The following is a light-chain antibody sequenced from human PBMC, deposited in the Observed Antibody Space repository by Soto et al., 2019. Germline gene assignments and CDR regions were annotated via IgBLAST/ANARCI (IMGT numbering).Light chain of an antibody. CDR2: TAS. CDR3: QPSYNSPWT. Sequence: DIQMTQSPTSLSASIGDTVTITCRASQSINNYVNWSQQTIGKAPRLLIDTASSLQSGVPSRFSGSGSGTEFTLTISSLQPEDFATYYCQPSYNSPWTFGHGTKVEIK. V-gene: IGKV1-39*01. J-gene: IGKJ1*01. CDR1: QSINNY.